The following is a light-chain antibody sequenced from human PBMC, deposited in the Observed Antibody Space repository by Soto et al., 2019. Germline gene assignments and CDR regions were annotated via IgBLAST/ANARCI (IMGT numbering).Light chain of an antibody. Sequence: DIQMTQSPGSVSASVGDSITITCRASQPISSWVVWYQQRPGQAPKHLIYAASRLQGGVPLRFSGSGSGTDFNLTINTLQPEDFATYYCQLANSFPLTFGGGTRVEVK. V-gene: IGKV1D-12*01. CDR2: AAS. J-gene: IGKJ4*01. CDR1: QPISSW. CDR3: QLANSFPLT.